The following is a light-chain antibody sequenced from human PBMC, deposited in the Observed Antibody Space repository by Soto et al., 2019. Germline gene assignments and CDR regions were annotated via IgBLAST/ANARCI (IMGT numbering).Light chain of an antibody. Sequence: QSALTQPASVSGSPGQSITISCTGTSSDVGGYNYVSWYQQHPGKAPKLMIYDVNIRPSGVSDRFSGSKSGNTASLTISGLQAEDEADYYCSSYTTSDTLVFGGGTKVTVL. CDR3: SSYTTSDTLV. CDR1: SSDVGGYNY. V-gene: IGLV2-14*01. J-gene: IGLJ2*01. CDR2: DVN.